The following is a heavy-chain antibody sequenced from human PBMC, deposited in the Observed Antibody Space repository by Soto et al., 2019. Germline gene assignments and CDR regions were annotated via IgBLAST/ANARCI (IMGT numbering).Heavy chain of an antibody. D-gene: IGHD3-3*01. J-gene: IGHJ6*02. Sequence: ASVEFRCNASGSSFTSYGSSWVRKTPEQWLGWMGWIGAYNGNTNYAQKLQGGVTMTTDTSTSTAYMELRSLRSDDTAVYYCARMGMYVTIFGVVTTTPLYYYGMDVWGQGTTVT. V-gene: IGHV1-18*04. CDR3: ARMGMYVTIFGVVTTTPLYYYGMDV. CDR1: GSSFTSYG. CDR2: IGAYNGNT.